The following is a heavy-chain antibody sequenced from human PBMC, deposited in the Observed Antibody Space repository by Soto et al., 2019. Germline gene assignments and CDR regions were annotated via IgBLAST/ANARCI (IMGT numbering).Heavy chain of an antibody. CDR1: GFTFSSYG. D-gene: IGHD4-4*01. V-gene: IGHV3-30*18. Sequence: GGSLRLSCAASGFTFSSYGMHWVRQAPGKGLEWVAVISYDGSNKYYADSVKGRFTISRDNSKNTLYLQMNSLRAEDTAVYYCANSVSNYEYYYYGMDVWGQGTTVTVSS. CDR2: ISYDGSNK. CDR3: ANSVSNYEYYYYGMDV. J-gene: IGHJ6*02.